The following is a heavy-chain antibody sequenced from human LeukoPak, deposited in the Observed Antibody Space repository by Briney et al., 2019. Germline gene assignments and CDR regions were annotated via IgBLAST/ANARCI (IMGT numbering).Heavy chain of an antibody. Sequence: PGGSLRLSCAASGFTFSVYAMDWVRQAPGKGLEWVSFISASSSTIYYADSVKGRFTISRDNPKNTLYLQMNSLRVEDTAVYHCARGLDLGYFQRWGQGTLVTVSS. CDR2: ISASSSTI. J-gene: IGHJ1*01. CDR3: ARGLDLGYFQR. D-gene: IGHD4-11*01. CDR1: GFTFSVYA. V-gene: IGHV3-48*01.